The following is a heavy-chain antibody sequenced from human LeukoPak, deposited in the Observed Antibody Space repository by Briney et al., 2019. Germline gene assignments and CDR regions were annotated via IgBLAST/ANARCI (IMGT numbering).Heavy chain of an antibody. V-gene: IGHV3-23*01. CDR2: ISGSGGST. J-gene: IGHJ4*02. Sequence: GGSLRLSCAASGFTFSSYAMSWVRLAPGKGLEWVSAISGSGGSTYYADSVKGRFTISRDNSKNTLYLQMNSLRAEDTAVYYCAKVRYYDSSGYYYDFDYWGQGTLVTVSS. CDR3: AKVRYYDSSGYYYDFDY. D-gene: IGHD3-22*01. CDR1: GFTFSSYA.